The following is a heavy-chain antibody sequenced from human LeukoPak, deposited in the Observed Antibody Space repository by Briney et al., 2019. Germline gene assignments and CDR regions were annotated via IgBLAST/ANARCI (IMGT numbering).Heavy chain of an antibody. CDR3: AKGRYYNILTGYYVRRGLDY. V-gene: IGHV4-39*07. CDR1: GGSITSSSYY. CDR2: IYYSGST. Sequence: SETLSLTCTVSGGSITSSSYYWGWIRQPPGKGLEWIGSIYYSGSTHYSPSLKSRVTISVDTSKNQFSLKLSSVTAADTAVYYCAKGRYYNILTGYYVRRGLDYWGLGTLVTVSS. D-gene: IGHD3-9*01. J-gene: IGHJ4*02.